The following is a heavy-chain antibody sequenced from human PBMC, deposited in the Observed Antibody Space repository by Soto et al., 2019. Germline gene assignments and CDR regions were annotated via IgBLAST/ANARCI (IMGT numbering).Heavy chain of an antibody. CDR1: GGSISSSNW. Sequence: SETLSLTCAVSGGSISSSNWWSWVRQPPGKGLEWIGEIYHSGSTNYNPSLKSRVTISVDKSKNQFSLKLSSVTAADTAVYYCARVGSYYADRRVDYWGQGTLVTVSS. D-gene: IGHD1-26*01. J-gene: IGHJ4*02. V-gene: IGHV4-4*02. CDR2: IYHSGST. CDR3: ARVGSYYADRRVDY.